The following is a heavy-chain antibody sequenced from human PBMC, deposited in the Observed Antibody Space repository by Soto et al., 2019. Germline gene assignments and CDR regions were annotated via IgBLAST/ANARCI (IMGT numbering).Heavy chain of an antibody. D-gene: IGHD3-10*01. J-gene: IGHJ6*02. CDR3: ARLSRISGGRYYYYGMDV. CDR1: GGSISSGGYY. CDR2: INHSGST. Sequence: PSETLSLTCTVSGGSISSGGYYWSWIHQPPGKGLEWIGEINHSGSTNYNPSLKSRVTISVDTSKNQFSLKLSSVTAADTAVYYCARLSRISGGRYYYYGMDVWGQGTTVTVSS. V-gene: IGHV4-39*07.